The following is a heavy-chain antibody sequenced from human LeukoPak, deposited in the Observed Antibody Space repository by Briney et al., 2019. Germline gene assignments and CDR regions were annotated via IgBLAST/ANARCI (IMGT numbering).Heavy chain of an antibody. CDR2: ISYDGSSK. J-gene: IGHJ4*02. CDR3: AKEAGLAVAGPSETFDY. D-gene: IGHD6-19*01. V-gene: IGHV3-30*18. CDR1: GFTFSSYG. Sequence: PGRSLRLSCAASGFTFSSYGMHWVRQAPGKGLEWVAGISYDGSSKTYADSLKGRFTISRGKSENTLYLQVNSLGAEDTAVYYCAKEAGLAVAGPSETFDYWGQGTLVTVSS.